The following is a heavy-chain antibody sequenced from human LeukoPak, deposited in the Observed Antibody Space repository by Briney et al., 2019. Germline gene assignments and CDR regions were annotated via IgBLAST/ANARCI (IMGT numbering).Heavy chain of an antibody. D-gene: IGHD6-13*01. CDR2: IGRRDNNR. V-gene: IGHV3-43*01. J-gene: IGHJ4*02. CDR1: GFTFDRYT. Sequence: SGGSLRLSCAASGFTFDRYTIHWVRQAPGKGLEWVSLIGRRDNNRYYADSVRGRFTISRDNSKNSLYLQMNSLRTEDTALYYCAKEHSSSWPNLDSWGRGTLVTVSS. CDR3: AKEHSSSWPNLDS.